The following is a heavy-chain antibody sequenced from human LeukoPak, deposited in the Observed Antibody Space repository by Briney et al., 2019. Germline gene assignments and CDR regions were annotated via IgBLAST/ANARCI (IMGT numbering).Heavy chain of an antibody. Sequence: PGGSLRLSCAASGFTFSSYSMNWVRQAPGKGLEWVSYISSSSSTIYYADSVKGRFTISRDNAKNSLYLQMNSLRAEDTAVYYCARVLYGLRYYYYMDVWGKGTTVTVSS. V-gene: IGHV3-48*01. CDR3: ARVLYGLRYYYYMDV. CDR2: ISSSSSTI. CDR1: GFTFSSYS. J-gene: IGHJ6*03. D-gene: IGHD3-16*01.